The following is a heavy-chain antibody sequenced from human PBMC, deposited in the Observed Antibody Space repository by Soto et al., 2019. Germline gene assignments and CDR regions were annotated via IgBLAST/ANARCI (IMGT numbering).Heavy chain of an antibody. Sequence: VQLVESGGGVVQPGRSLRLSCAASGFTFSSYGMHWVRQAPGKGLEWVAVISYDGSNKYYADSVKGRFTISRDNSKNTLYLQMNSLRAEDTAVYYCAKEGIVVVPAAAHFDYWGQGTLVTVSS. J-gene: IGHJ4*02. CDR2: ISYDGSNK. CDR1: GFTFSSYG. CDR3: AKEGIVVVPAAAHFDY. V-gene: IGHV3-30*18. D-gene: IGHD2-2*01.